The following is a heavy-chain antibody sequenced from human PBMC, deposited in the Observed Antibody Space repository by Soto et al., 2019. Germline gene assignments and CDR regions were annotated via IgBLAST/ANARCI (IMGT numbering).Heavy chain of an antibody. V-gene: IGHV3-21*01. Sequence: EVQVVESGGGLVKPGGSLRLSCAASGFTFSTYSMNWVRQAPGKGLEWVSSISGGSGRIYYADSVKGRFTISRDNAKNSLYLQMNSLRAEDTAVYYCAREMGVYYVSGSYDRWFDPWGQGTQVTVSS. CDR3: AREMGVYYVSGSYDRWFDP. D-gene: IGHD3-10*01. CDR1: GFTFSTYS. CDR2: ISGGSGRI. J-gene: IGHJ5*02.